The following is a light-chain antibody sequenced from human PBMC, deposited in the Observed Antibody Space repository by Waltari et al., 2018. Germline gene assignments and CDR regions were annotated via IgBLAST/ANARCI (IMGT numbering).Light chain of an antibody. Sequence: SYGLTQPPSVSVSPGQTASITCSGDKLGDKYTCWYQQKPGQSPVLVIFQDIKRPSGIPGRFSGSNSGNTATLTISGTQPMDEADYYCQAWDSSTVVFGGGTKLTVL. V-gene: IGLV3-1*01. J-gene: IGLJ3*02. CDR2: QDI. CDR1: KLGDKY. CDR3: QAWDSSTVV.